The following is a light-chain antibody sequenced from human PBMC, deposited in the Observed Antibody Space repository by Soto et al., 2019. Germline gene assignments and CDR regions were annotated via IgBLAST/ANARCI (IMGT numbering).Light chain of an antibody. Sequence: EIVMTQSPDTLSVSPGERATLSCRASQSVSNNYLAWYQQKPGQAPRLLIYGASSRATGIPDRFSGSGSGTDFTLTISRLEPEDFAVYYCQQYGSSGLTFGGGTKVDIK. V-gene: IGKV3-20*01. CDR3: QQYGSSGLT. CDR1: QSVSNNY. J-gene: IGKJ4*01. CDR2: GAS.